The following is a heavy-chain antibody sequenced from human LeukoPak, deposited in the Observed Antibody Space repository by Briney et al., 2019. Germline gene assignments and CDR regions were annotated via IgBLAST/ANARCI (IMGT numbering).Heavy chain of an antibody. V-gene: IGHV3-7*01. J-gene: IGHJ4*02. CDR2: IKQDGSEK. CDR1: GFTFSSYW. Sequence: PGGSLRLSCEASGFTFSSYWMSWVRQAPGKGLEWVANIKQDGSEKYYVDSVKGRFTISKDIAKNSLYLQMNSLRAEDTAVYYCALGFGDYWGQGTLVTVSS. D-gene: IGHD3-16*01. CDR3: ALGFGDY.